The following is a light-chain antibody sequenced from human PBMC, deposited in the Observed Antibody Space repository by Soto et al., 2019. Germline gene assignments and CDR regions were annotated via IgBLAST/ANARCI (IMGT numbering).Light chain of an antibody. V-gene: IGKV3-20*01. CDR3: HQYGNSPWA. CDR2: AAY. J-gene: IGKJ1*01. CDR1: QSVYDIR. Sequence: ETLLTQSPGTLSLSPGERATLSCRASQSVYDIRLAWYQHRPGQSPRVVIYAAYSRAPGIPDRFSGSASGTDFTLTISRLEPEDVAIYYCHQYGNSPWAFGQGTKVEIK.